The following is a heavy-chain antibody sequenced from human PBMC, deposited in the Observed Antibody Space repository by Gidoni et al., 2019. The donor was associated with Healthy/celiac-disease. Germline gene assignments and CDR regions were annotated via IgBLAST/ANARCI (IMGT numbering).Heavy chain of an antibody. CDR1: GGSISSSRYY. CDR3: ARDSVGSSWYSSRWFDP. CDR2: IYYRGST. J-gene: IGHJ5*02. V-gene: IGHV4-39*07. Sequence: QLQLQESGPGLVKPSEPLSLTCTVSGGSISSSRYYWGWIRQPPGKGLEWIGSIYYRGSTYYNPSLKSRVTISVDTSKNQFSLKLSSVTAADTAVYYCARDSVGSSWYSSRWFDPWGQGTLVTVSS. D-gene: IGHD6-13*01.